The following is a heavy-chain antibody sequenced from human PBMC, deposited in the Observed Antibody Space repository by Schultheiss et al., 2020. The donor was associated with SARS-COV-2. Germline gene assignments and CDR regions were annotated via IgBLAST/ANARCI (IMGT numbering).Heavy chain of an antibody. Sequence: ASVKVSCKASGYTFTSYDINWVRQATGQGLEWMGWMNPNSGNTGYAQKFQGRVTMTRNTSISTAYMELSSLRSEDTAVYYCARSNGPLYGSGSYSPGFDYWGQGTLVTVSS. D-gene: IGHD3-10*01. CDR1: GYTFTSYD. CDR2: MNPNSGNT. V-gene: IGHV1-8*01. CDR3: ARSNGPLYGSGSYSPGFDY. J-gene: IGHJ4*02.